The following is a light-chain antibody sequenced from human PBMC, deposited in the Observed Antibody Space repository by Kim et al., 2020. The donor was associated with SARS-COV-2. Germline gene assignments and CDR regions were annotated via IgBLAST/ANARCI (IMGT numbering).Light chain of an antibody. Sequence: ASVGDRVTIPCRASQSISSYLNWYQQKPGKAPKLLIYAASSLQSGVPSRFSGSGSGTDFTLTISSLQPEDFATYYCQQSYSTPLTFGGGTKVEIK. J-gene: IGKJ4*01. CDR2: AAS. V-gene: IGKV1-39*01. CDR1: QSISSY. CDR3: QQSYSTPLT.